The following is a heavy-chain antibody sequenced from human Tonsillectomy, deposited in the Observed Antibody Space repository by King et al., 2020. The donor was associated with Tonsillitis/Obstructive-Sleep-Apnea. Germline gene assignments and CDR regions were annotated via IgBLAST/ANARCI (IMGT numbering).Heavy chain of an antibody. J-gene: IGHJ5*02. CDR3: AKFPYGDYEGGWFDP. V-gene: IGHV3-43*02. Sequence: VQLVESGGGVVQPGGSLRLSCAASGFTFDDYAMHWVRQAPGKGLEWVSLISGDGGSTYYADSVKGRFTISRDNSKNSLYMQMNSLRTEDTALYYCAKFPYGDYEGGWFDPWGQGTLVNVSS. CDR2: ISGDGGST. D-gene: IGHD4-17*01. CDR1: GFTFDDYA.